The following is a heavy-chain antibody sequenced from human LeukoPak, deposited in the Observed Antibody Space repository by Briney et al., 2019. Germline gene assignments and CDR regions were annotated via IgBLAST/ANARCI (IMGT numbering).Heavy chain of an antibody. V-gene: IGHV3-7*01. CDR2: IKQDGSEK. CDR3: ARAER. J-gene: IGHJ4*02. D-gene: IGHD1-26*01. CDR1: AFIFTNHW. Sequence: PGPSLRLSCAGSAFIFTNHWMSWVRQPPGRGLEWVASIKQDGSEKSYVDSVKGRVTISRDNAKNSLYLQMNSLSPEDPDMYYCARAERWGQGTLVTVSS.